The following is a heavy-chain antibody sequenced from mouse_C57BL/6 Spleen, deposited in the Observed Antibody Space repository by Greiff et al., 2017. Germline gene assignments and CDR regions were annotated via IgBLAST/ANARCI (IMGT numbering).Heavy chain of an antibody. V-gene: IGHV1-64*01. J-gene: IGHJ1*03. D-gene: IGHD1-1*01. CDR1: GYTFTSYW. CDR3: ARGYYGSSPGFDV. CDR2: IHPNSGST. Sequence: QVQLQQPGAELVKPGASVKLSCKASGYTFTSYWMHWVKQRPGQGLEWIGMIHPNSGSTNYNEKFKSKATLTVDKSSSTAYMQLSSLTSEDSAVYYCARGYYGSSPGFDVWGTGTTVTVSS.